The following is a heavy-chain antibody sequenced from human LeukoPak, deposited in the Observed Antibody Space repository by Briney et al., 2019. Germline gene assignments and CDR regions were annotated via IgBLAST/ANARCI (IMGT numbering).Heavy chain of an antibody. V-gene: IGHV3-23*01. J-gene: IGHJ4*02. CDR3: AKDAAAVTGRRAGFDY. D-gene: IGHD6-19*01. CDR2: ISDGGTNT. CDR1: RFIFSTYS. Sequence: PGGSLRLSCAASRFIFSTYSMSWVRQAPGKGPEWVSSISDGGTNTYYADSVKGRFTISRDNSKNTLSLQMNNLRGEDTAVYYCAKDAAAVTGRRAGFDYWGQGTLVTVSS.